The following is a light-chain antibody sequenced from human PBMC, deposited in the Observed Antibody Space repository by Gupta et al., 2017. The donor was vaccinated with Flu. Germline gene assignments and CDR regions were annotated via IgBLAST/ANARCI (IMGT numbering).Light chain of an antibody. V-gene: IGLV2-14*01. J-gene: IGLJ1*01. CDR3: SSYTSTNTFYV. CDR2: DVS. Sequence: QSSLTPPASVIGSPGQSIPISCTGTSSDVGRSNSVSWYQQHPGKAPKLMIYDVSNRPSGVSSRFSGSKSGNTASLTISGLGAEDESDYYCSSYTSTNTFYVFGTGTKVTVL. CDR1: SSDVGRSNS.